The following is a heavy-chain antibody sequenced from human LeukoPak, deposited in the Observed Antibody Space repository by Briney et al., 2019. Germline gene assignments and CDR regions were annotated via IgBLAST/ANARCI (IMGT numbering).Heavy chain of an antibody. CDR1: GFTFSTYW. Sequence: GGSLRLSCAASGFTFSTYWMSWVRQAPGKGLEWVANIKQDGSERYYVDSVKGRFTISRDNAKNSLYLQMNSLRAEDTAVYYCAKDYGVYSNYHFDYWGQGTLVTVSS. J-gene: IGHJ4*02. CDR3: AKDYGVYSNYHFDY. CDR2: IKQDGSER. D-gene: IGHD4-11*01. V-gene: IGHV3-7*01.